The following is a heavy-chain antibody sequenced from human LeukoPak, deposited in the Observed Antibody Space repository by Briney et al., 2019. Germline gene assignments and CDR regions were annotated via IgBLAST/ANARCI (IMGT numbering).Heavy chain of an antibody. V-gene: IGHV4-4*07. CDR3: ARLSSSWYQDWYFDL. Sequence: MPSETPSLTCTVSGGSISSYDWSWIRQPAGKGLEWIGRIYTSGSPNYNPSLKSRVTMSVDTSKKQFSLKLSSVTAADTAVYYCARLSSSWYQDWYFDLWGRGTLVTVSS. J-gene: IGHJ2*01. CDR2: IYTSGSP. D-gene: IGHD6-13*01. CDR1: GGSISSYD.